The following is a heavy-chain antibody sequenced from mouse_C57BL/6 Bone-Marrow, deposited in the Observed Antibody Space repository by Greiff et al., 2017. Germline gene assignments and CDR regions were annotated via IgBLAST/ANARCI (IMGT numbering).Heavy chain of an antibody. Sequence: QVQLQQPGAELVKPGASVKMSCKASGYTFTSYWITWVKQRPGQGLEWIGDIYPGSGSTNYNEKFKSQATLTVDTSSSTAYMQLSSLTSEDSAVYYCARSEGYGYDEGPFAYWGQGTLVTVSA. CDR1: GYTFTSYW. V-gene: IGHV1-55*01. CDR3: ARSEGYGYDEGPFAY. CDR2: IYPGSGST. D-gene: IGHD2-2*01. J-gene: IGHJ3*01.